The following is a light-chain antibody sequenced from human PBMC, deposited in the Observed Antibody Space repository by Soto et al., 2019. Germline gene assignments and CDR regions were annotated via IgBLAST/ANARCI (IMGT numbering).Light chain of an antibody. V-gene: IGKV3-15*01. CDR2: GAS. CDR3: QQYNNWPPYT. Sequence: EIVMTQSPATLSVSPWERATLSCRASQSVSSNLAWYQQKPGQAPRLLIYGASTRATGIPARFSGSGSGTEFTLTISSLQSEDFAVYYCQQYNNWPPYTCGQGTKLEIK. CDR1: QSVSSN. J-gene: IGKJ2*01.